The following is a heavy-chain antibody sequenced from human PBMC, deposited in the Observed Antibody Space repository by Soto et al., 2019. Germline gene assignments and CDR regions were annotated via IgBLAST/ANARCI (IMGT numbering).Heavy chain of an antibody. CDR1: GYTFTSYG. CDR2: ISAYNGNT. CDR3: ARGAIGVLYPSASYFDY. D-gene: IGHD3-16*01. V-gene: IGHV1-18*01. J-gene: IGHJ4*02. Sequence: ASVKVSCKASGYTFTSYGISWVRQAPGQGLEWMGWISAYNGNTNYAQKLQGRVTMTTDTSTSTAYMELRSLRSDDTAVYYCARGAIGVLYPSASYFDYWGQGTLVTVSS.